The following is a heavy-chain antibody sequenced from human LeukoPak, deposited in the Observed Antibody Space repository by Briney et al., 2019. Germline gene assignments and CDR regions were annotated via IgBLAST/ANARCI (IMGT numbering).Heavy chain of an antibody. J-gene: IGHJ5*02. Sequence: ASVKVSCKASGYTFTSYGISWLRQAPGQGLEWMGWINAYNGNTNYAQKLQGRVTMTTDTSTSTAYMELRSLRSDGTAVYYCARGRAAAGTNSRPFDPWGQGTLVTVSS. CDR1: GYTFTSYG. CDR3: ARGRAAAGTNSRPFDP. CDR2: INAYNGNT. D-gene: IGHD6-13*01. V-gene: IGHV1-18*01.